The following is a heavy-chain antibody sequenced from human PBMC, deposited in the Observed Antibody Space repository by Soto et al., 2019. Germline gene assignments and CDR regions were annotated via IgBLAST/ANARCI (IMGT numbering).Heavy chain of an antibody. Sequence: SETLSLTCTVSGGSISSYYWSWIRQPPGKGLEWIGDLYYSQSTNYNPSLKGRATISVDTTKFHFSLMLSSVTAADTAVYCCAADQIGKDAFDIWGHGTRVTVSS. V-gene: IGHV4-59*01. CDR2: LYYSQST. J-gene: IGHJ3*02. CDR1: GGSISSYY. CDR3: AADQIGKDAFDI.